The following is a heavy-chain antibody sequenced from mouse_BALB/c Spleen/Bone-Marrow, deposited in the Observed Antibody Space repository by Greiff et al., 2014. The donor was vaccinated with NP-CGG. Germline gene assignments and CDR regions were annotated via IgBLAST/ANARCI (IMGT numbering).Heavy chain of an antibody. Sequence: VQLQQSGAELARPGASVKMSCKASGYTFTNYTMQWIRQRHGQGLEWIGYIVPSSDYTNYNQNFKDKATLTADKSSSTAYMQLNSLTSEYFAVYYCAREARTGTWFAYWGQGTLVTVSA. J-gene: IGHJ3*01. V-gene: IGHV1-4*01. CDR3: AREARTGTWFAY. D-gene: IGHD4-1*01. CDR2: IVPSSDYT. CDR1: GYTFTNYT.